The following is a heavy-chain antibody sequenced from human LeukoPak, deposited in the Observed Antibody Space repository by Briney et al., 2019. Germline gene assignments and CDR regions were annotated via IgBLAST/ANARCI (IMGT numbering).Heavy chain of an antibody. CDR2: MNPNSGNT. CDR3: ARVGGSYCSSTSCSHSDY. Sequence: ASVKVSCKASGYTFTNYDINWVRQAAGQGLEWMGWMNPNSGNTGYAQKFQGRVTMTTNTSINTAYMELSSLRSEDTAVYYCARVGGSYCSSTSCSHSDYWGQGTLVTVST. V-gene: IGHV1-8*01. CDR1: GYTFTNYD. J-gene: IGHJ4*02. D-gene: IGHD2-2*01.